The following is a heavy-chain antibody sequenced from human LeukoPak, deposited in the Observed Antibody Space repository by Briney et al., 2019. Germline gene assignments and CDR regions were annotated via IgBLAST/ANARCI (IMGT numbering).Heavy chain of an antibody. D-gene: IGHD2-21*02. V-gene: IGHV1-18*01. CDR3: ARDGGGDSWGYFDC. CDR1: GYAFTRYG. CDR2: ISAYNGNR. J-gene: IGHJ4*02. Sequence: ASVNVSCKASGYAFTRYGISWVRQAPGQGLEWMGWISAYNGNRNSAQKFQGRVTMTTDTSTSTVYMELRSLRSDDTAVYYCARDGGGDSWGYFDCWGQGTLVTVSS.